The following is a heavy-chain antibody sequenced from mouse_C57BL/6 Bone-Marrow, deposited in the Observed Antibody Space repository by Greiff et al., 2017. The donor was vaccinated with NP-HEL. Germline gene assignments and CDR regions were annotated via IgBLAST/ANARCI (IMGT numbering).Heavy chain of an antibody. CDR2: IYPRDGST. CDR3: ARSYDSNYKRYYYAMDY. CDR1: GYTFTDHT. D-gene: IGHD2-5*01. Sequence: QVQLLQSDAELVKPGASVKISCKVSGYTFTDHTIHWMKQRPEQGLEWIGYIYPRDGSTKYHEKFKGKATLTADKSSSTAYMQLNSLTSEDSAVYFCARSYDSNYKRYYYAMDYWGQGTSVTVSS. J-gene: IGHJ4*01. V-gene: IGHV1-78*01.